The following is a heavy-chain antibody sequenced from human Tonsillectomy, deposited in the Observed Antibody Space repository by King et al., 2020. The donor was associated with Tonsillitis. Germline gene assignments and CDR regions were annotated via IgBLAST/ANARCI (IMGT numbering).Heavy chain of an antibody. D-gene: IGHD6-13*01. Sequence: VQLVESGGGVVQPGRSLRLSCAASEFTFSNYGMHWVRQAPGKGLEWVAVISYDGSNKYYADSVKGRFTISRDNSKNTLYLQMNSLRAEDTAVYYCASPLDPSIAAAPADAFDIWGQGTMVTVSS. CDR1: EFTFSNYG. V-gene: IGHV3-30*03. CDR3: ASPLDPSIAAAPADAFDI. CDR2: ISYDGSNK. J-gene: IGHJ3*02.